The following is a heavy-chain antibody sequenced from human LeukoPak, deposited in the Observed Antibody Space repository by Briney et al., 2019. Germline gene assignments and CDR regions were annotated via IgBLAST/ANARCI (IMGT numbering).Heavy chain of an antibody. Sequence: SVKVCCKASGGTFTSYAISWVRQAPGQGLEWMGGIIPIFGTANYAQKFQGRVTITADESTSTAYMELSSLRSEDTAVYYCARDGSLGGYGMDVWGQGTTVTVSS. D-gene: IGHD3-10*01. CDR1: GGTFTSYA. J-gene: IGHJ6*02. V-gene: IGHV1-69*13. CDR3: ARDGSLGGYGMDV. CDR2: IIPIFGTA.